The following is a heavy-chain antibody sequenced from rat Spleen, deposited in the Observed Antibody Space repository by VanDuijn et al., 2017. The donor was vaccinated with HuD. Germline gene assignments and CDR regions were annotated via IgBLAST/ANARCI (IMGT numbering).Heavy chain of an antibody. CDR3: ARETIAFY. V-gene: IGHV3-1*01. Sequence: EVQLQESGPGLVKPSQSLSLTCSVTGYSITSYYWGWIRKFPGNKMEWMGYINHSGSTTYNPSLQSRISITRDTSKNQFFLHLNSLTTEDTATYYCARETIAFYWGQGVLVTVSS. D-gene: IGHD1-2*01. CDR2: INHSGST. J-gene: IGHJ2*01. CDR1: GYSITSYY.